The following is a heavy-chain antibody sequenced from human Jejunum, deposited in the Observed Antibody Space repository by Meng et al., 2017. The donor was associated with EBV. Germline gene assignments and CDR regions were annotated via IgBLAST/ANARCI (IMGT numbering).Heavy chain of an antibody. J-gene: IGHJ4*02. CDR2: INPNSGGT. CDR3: ARDYSDSSRQGY. V-gene: IGHV1-2*06. Sequence: QVQLVQSGAEVKQPGASVRVSCKASGYTFTGYFIHWVRQAPGQGLEWMGRINPNSGGTSYTQKFQGRVTMTRDTSITTAYMELSRLGSDDTAVYYRARDYSDSSRQGYWGQGTLVTVSS. D-gene: IGHD3-22*01. CDR1: GYTFTGYF.